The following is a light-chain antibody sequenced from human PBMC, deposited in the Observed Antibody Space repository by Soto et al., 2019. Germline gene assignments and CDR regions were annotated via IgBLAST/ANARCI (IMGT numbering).Light chain of an antibody. CDR2: EVS. CDR3: NSYVSISTRYV. V-gene: IGLV2-14*01. Sequence: QSVLTQPASVSGSPGQSITISCTGTSSDVGGYNYVSWYQQHPGKAPKLMIYEVSNRPSGVSNRFSGSKSGNTASLTISGLQAEDEADYFCNSYVSISTRYVFGTGTKLTVL. CDR1: SSDVGGYNY. J-gene: IGLJ1*01.